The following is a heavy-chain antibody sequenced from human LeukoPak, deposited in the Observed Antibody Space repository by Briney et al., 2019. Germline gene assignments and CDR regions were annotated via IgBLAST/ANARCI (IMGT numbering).Heavy chain of an antibody. CDR3: ARSYYDFWSGYHYFDY. Sequence: GGSLRLSCAASGFTFSSYWMSWVRQAPGKGLEWVANIKQDGSEKYYVDSVKGRFTISRDNAKNSLYLQMNSLRAEDTAVYYCARSYYDFWSGYHYFDYWGQGTLVTVSS. CDR2: IKQDGSEK. D-gene: IGHD3-3*01. CDR1: GFTFSSYW. V-gene: IGHV3-7*01. J-gene: IGHJ4*02.